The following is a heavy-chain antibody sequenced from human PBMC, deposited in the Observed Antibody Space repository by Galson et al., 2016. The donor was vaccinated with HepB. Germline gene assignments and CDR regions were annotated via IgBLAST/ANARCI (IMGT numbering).Heavy chain of an antibody. V-gene: IGHV4-59*11. J-gene: IGHJ5*02. CDR2: VYHSGYT. Sequence: SETLSLTCTVSGDSISSHYWSWIRQPPGKGLEYIGCVYHSGYTNYNPSLENRVTISIDTSRRQFSLKLRSVTAADTAIYYCARDEEGDDDYNRVYAPWHWFDPWGQGTLVTVSS. CDR3: ARDEEGDDDYNRVYAPWHWFDP. CDR1: GDSISSHY. D-gene: IGHD3-10*01.